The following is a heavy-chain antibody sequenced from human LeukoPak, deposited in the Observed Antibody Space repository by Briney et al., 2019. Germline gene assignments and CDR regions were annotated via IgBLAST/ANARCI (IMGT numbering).Heavy chain of an antibody. CDR1: GGSIRSSYYY. J-gene: IGHJ6*02. Sequence: SETLSLTCTVSGGSIRSSYYYWGWIRQPPGKGLEWIGSIYDSGSTYYNPSLKSRVTISVDTSKNQFSLNLNSVTAADTAVYCCARDGSNWSNDYYHGVDVWGQGTTVTVSS. D-gene: IGHD4-11*01. CDR3: ARDGSNWSNDYYHGVDV. CDR2: IYDSGST. V-gene: IGHV4-39*02.